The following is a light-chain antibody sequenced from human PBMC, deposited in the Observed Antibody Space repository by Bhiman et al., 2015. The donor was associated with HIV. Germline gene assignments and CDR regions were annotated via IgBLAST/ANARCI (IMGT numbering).Light chain of an antibody. CDR1: SSNIGAGYD. CDR2: VNS. CDR3: QSYDTSLSTYV. J-gene: IGLJ1*01. Sequence: QSVLTQPPSVSGAPGQRVTISCTGSSSNIGAGYDVHWYQQLPGTAPKLLIYVNSNRPSGVPGRFSGSKSGTSASLAITGLQAEDEADYYCQSYDTSLSTYVFGTGTKVTVL. V-gene: IGLV1-40*01.